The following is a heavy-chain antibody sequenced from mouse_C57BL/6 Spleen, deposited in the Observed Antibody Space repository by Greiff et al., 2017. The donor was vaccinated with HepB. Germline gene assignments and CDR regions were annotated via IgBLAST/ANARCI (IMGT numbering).Heavy chain of an antibody. CDR2: IWWDDGK. CDR1: GFSLSTFGMG. Sequence: QVTLIESGPGILQPSQTLSLTCSFSGFSLSTFGMGVGWIRQPSGKGLEWLAHIWWDDGKYYNPALKSRLTITKDTSKNQVFLKIANVDTAETATYYCARKERYSNLSWFAYWGQGTLVTVSA. V-gene: IGHV8-8*01. J-gene: IGHJ3*01. D-gene: IGHD2-5*01. CDR3: ARKERYSNLSWFAY.